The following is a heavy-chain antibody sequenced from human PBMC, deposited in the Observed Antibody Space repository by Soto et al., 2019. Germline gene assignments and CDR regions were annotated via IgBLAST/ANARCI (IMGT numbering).Heavy chain of an antibody. J-gene: IGHJ4*02. CDR2: IYSGGST. Sequence: GGSLRLSCAASGFTVSSSYMSWVRQAPGKGLEWVSVIYSGGSTYYADSVKGRFTISRDNSKNTLYLQMNSLRAEDTAVYYCARDLLDDYGDHYSEYWGQGTLVTVSS. D-gene: IGHD4-17*01. CDR3: ARDLLDDYGDHYSEY. CDR1: GFTVSSSY. V-gene: IGHV3-66*01.